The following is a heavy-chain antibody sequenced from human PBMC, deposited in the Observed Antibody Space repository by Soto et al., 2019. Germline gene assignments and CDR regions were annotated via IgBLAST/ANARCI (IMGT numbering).Heavy chain of an antibody. D-gene: IGHD6-19*01. CDR2: TYHSGNP. J-gene: IGHJ4*02. CDR3: VSHRNYIVVSGSFFDD. Sequence: SETLSLTCDVSGDTISTGGYTWAWIRQPPGKALEWIGHTYHSGNPYYNPSLKSRVIISVDRSKNQFSLKVRSVTAADTAVYFCVSHRNYIVVSGSFFDDWSQGTLVTVS. CDR1: GDTISTGGYT. V-gene: IGHV4-30-2*01.